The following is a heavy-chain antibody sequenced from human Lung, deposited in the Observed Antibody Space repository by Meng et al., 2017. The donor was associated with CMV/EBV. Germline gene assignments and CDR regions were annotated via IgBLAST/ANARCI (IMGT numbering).Heavy chain of an antibody. CDR1: GYAFSNYG. J-gene: IGHJ5*02. V-gene: IGHV1-18*01. D-gene: IGHD6-13*01. Sequence: ASVXVSXKAYGYAFSNYGVTWVRQAPGQGPEWMGWISGYNGNTKYAQKFQGRVTMTADTSTSTVYMELRSLTSDDTAVYYCARDAYFNTWYPNWFDPWAQGTXVTVSS. CDR2: ISGYNGNT. CDR3: ARDAYFNTWYPNWFDP.